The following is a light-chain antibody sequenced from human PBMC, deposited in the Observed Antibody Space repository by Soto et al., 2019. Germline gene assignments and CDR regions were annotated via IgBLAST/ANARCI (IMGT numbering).Light chain of an antibody. CDR3: SAFTTSSTLV. J-gene: IGLJ1*01. CDR2: DVS. CDR1: TSDGGSFDS. V-gene: IGLV2-14*01. Sequence: QSVLTQPASASGSPGQPITISCTGTTSDGGSFDSVAWYQHNQGKATKLMIYDVSNRHSGVSSRFSGSKSGNTDSLSISGLQTEDEANYYCSAFTTSSTLVFGTGTKVTVL.